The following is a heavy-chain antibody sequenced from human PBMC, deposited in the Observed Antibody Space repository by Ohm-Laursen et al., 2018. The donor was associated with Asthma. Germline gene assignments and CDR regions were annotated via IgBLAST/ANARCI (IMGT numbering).Heavy chain of an antibody. Sequence: SSVKVSCKSLGGPFSTSVFGWVRQAPGQGLEWLGGLNSVFGTSTYAQKFHDRFTITADEYTSTVNMTLSSLTSEDTAVYYCARKAGSCIISTCYSLDFWGQGTLVTVSS. CDR1: GGPFSTSV. V-gene: IGHV1-69*01. D-gene: IGHD2-15*01. CDR3: ARKAGSCIISTCYSLDF. J-gene: IGHJ4*02. CDR2: LNSVFGTS.